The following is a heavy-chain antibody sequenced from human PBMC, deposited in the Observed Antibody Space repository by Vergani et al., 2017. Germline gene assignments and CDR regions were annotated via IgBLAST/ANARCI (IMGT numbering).Heavy chain of an antibody. D-gene: IGHD3-22*01. V-gene: IGHV3-9*01. J-gene: IGHJ4*02. CDR1: GFTFSSYA. Sequence: EVQLLESGGGLVQPGGSLRLSCAASGFTFSSYAMSWVRQAPGKGLEWVSGISWNSGTIGYADSVKGRFTISRNNAKDSLYLQMNSLRAEDTALYYCAKDMYGYYDSSGYFDYWGQGTLVTVSS. CDR2: ISWNSGTI. CDR3: AKDMYGYYDSSGYFDY.